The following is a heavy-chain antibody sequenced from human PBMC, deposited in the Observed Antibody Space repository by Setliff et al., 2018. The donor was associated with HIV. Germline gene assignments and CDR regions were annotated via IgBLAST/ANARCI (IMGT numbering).Heavy chain of an antibody. CDR2: INHRGGT. V-gene: IGHV4-34*01. Sequence: SETLSLTCAVYGGSFSGYYWNWIRQPPGKGLEWIGEINHRGGTNFNPSLKSRVTLSIDTSKNQFSLNLTSMTAADTAVYFCARLRITMIMMLNYFDYWGQGTLVTVSS. D-gene: IGHD3-22*01. CDR3: ARLRITMIMMLNYFDY. CDR1: GGSFSGYY. J-gene: IGHJ4*02.